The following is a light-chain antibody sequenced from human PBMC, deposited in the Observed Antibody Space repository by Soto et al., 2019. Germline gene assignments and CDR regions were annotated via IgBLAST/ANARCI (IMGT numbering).Light chain of an antibody. J-gene: IGKJ4*01. V-gene: IGKV3-11*01. CDR1: QSVSNNY. CDR3: QQRSNWRGT. CDR2: DAS. Sequence: IVLTQSPGTLSLSPVERATLSCRASQSVSNNYVAWYQQIPGQAPRLLIYDASNRATGIPARFSGSGCGTDFPLTISSLEPEDFAVYYCQQRSNWRGTFGGGTKVDI.